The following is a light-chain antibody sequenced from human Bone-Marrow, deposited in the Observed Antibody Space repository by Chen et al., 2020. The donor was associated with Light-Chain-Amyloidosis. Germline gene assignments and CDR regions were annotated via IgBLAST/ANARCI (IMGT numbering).Light chain of an antibody. J-gene: IGLJ3*02. CDR3: QVWDRSSDRPV. CDR1: TIVSTS. V-gene: IGLV3-21*02. Sequence: SSVLTQPSSLSVAPGQTATIACGGNTIVSTSVHWYQQTPGQAPLLVVYDDSDRPSGIPERLSGSNSGNTATLTISRVEAGDEADYYCQVWDRSSDRPVFGGGTKLTVL. CDR2: DDS.